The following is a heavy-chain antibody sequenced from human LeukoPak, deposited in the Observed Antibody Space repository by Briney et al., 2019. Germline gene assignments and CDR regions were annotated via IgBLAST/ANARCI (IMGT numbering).Heavy chain of an antibody. J-gene: IGHJ4*02. D-gene: IGHD2-8*01. CDR2: NSSGSRIK. Sequence: GGSLRLFCAACGFTFNAVWMMWVRQATGKGVEGGSHNSSGSRIKYYADSVRVPFTISKDNANTSLYLQINSLRAEDTAVYYCVRGCTSTSAACHAYWGQGTLVTVSS. CDR1: GFTFNAVW. CDR3: VRGCTSTSAACHAY. V-gene: IGHV3-48*04.